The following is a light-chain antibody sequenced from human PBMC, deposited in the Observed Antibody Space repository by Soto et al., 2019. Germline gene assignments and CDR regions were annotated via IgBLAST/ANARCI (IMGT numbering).Light chain of an antibody. CDR1: QSVSID. Sequence: EIVMTQSPATLVVSAGGTATLSCRASQSVSIDLAWYQQTPGQAPRLLIYGASTRATGIPVRFSGSASGTEFTLTISSLQSEDFTVYYCQEYNKWPLTFGQGTKVDIK. CDR3: QEYNKWPLT. CDR2: GAS. J-gene: IGKJ1*01. V-gene: IGKV3-15*01.